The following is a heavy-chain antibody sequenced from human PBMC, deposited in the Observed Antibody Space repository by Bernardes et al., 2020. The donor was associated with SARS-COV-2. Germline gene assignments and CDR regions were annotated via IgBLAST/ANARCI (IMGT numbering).Heavy chain of an antibody. J-gene: IGHJ4*02. V-gene: IGHV3-30*18. Sequence: GGSLRLSCAASGFDFRSYGMHWVRQAPGKGLEWVAVISIDGGIDKWYADSVKGRFTISRDDSKNTLYLQMNSLRLEDTAIYYCAKDPRRDCISTSCNEFWHWGQGTLVTVSS. CDR3: AKDPRRDCISTSCNEFWH. CDR1: GFDFRSYG. D-gene: IGHD2-2*01. CDR2: ISIDGGIDK.